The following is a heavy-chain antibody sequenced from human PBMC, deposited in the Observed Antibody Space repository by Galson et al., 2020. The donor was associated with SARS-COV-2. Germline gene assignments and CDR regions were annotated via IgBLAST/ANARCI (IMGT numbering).Heavy chain of an antibody. Sequence: ASETLSLTCTVSDDSISDYYWSWIRQPPGKGLEWIGYLSYSGSTNHNPSLKSRVTISVDMSKNQFSLKLSSVTAADTAVYYCARGTSYYDSSESNWFDPWGQGTLVTVSS. J-gene: IGHJ5*02. V-gene: IGHV4-59*01. D-gene: IGHD3-22*01. CDR3: ARGTSYYDSSESNWFDP. CDR2: LSYSGST. CDR1: DDSISDYY.